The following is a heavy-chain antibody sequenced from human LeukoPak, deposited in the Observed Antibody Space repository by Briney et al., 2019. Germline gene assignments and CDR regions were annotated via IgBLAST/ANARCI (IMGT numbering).Heavy chain of an antibody. CDR3: AKDSAGYSSGWYYPRAHDY. J-gene: IGHJ4*02. V-gene: IGHV3-30*18. CDR2: ISYDGSNK. CDR1: GFTFSSYG. Sequence: GGSLRLSCAASGFTFSSYGMHWVRQAPGKGLEWVAVISYDGSNKYYADSVKGRFTISRDNSKNTLYLQMNSLRAEDTAVYYCAKDSAGYSSGWYYPRAHDYWGQGTLVTVSS. D-gene: IGHD6-19*01.